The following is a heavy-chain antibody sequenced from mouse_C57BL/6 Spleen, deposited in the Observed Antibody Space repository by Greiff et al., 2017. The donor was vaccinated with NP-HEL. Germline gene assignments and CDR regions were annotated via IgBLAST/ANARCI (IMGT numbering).Heavy chain of an antibody. J-gene: IGHJ2*01. Sequence: VQLKQPGAELVRPGSSVKLSCKASGYTFTSYWMHWVKQRPIQGLEWIGNIDPSDSETHSNQKFKDKATLTVDKSSSTAYMQLSSLTSEDSAVYYCARGGYYYGSSYVHFDYWGQGTTLTVSS. D-gene: IGHD1-1*01. CDR1: GYTFTSYW. CDR2: IDPSDSET. CDR3: ARGGYYYGSSYVHFDY. V-gene: IGHV1-52*01.